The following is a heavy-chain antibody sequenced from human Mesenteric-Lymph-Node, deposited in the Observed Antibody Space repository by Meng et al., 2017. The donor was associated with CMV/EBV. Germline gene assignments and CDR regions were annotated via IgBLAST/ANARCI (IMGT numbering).Heavy chain of an antibody. J-gene: IGHJ5*02. CDR2: INHSGST. V-gene: IGHV4-34*01. Sequence: TLSLTCSVYSGSFSGYYWSWIRQPPGKGLEWIGEINHSGSTNYNPSLKSRVTISVDTSKNQFSLKLSSVTAADTAVYYCASLLNWFDPWGQGTLVTVSS. CDR1: SGSFSGYY. CDR3: ASLLNWFDP.